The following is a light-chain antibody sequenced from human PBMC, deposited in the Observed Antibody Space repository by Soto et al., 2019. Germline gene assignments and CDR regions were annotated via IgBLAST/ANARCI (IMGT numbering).Light chain of an antibody. CDR1: QNIFTW. J-gene: IGKJ2*03. CDR3: QQYSSYYS. CDR2: KAS. V-gene: IGKV1-5*03. Sequence: DIQMTQSPSTLSASIGDRVTITCRASQNIFTWLAWYQKKPGKAPTLLIYKASNLQSGVPSRFSGSGSGTEFTLTIAGLQPDDVASYYCQQYSSYYSFGQGTKLEIK.